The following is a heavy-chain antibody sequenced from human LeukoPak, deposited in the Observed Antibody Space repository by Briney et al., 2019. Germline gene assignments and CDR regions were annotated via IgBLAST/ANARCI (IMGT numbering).Heavy chain of an antibody. J-gene: IGHJ4*02. Sequence: SETLSLTCTVSGGSISSHYWSWIRQPPGKGLEWIAYLFDSVNTKDNPSLQSRLTLSADTSKNQFSLRLSSVTAADTAVYYCATIKRGSIFGYFDFWGQGIEVTVSS. CDR2: LFDSVNT. CDR1: GGSISSHY. D-gene: IGHD5-18*01. CDR3: ATIKRGSIFGYFDF. V-gene: IGHV4-59*11.